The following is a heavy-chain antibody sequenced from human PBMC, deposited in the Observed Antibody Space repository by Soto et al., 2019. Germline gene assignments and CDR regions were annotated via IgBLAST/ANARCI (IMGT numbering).Heavy chain of an antibody. CDR3: ARRPDSSGWYRYWYFDL. D-gene: IGHD6-19*01. CDR2: ISSSGSTI. J-gene: IGHJ2*01. V-gene: IGHV3-11*01. Sequence: GGSLRLSCAASGFTFSDYYMSWIRQAPGKGLEWVSYISSSGSTIYYADSVKGRFTISRDNAKNSLYLQMNSLRAEDTAMYYCARRPDSSGWYRYWYFDLWGRGTLVTVSS. CDR1: GFTFSDYY.